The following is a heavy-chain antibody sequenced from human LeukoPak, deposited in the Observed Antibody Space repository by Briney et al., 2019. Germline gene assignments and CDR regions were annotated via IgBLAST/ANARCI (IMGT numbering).Heavy chain of an antibody. CDR3: ARDLRYVWGSYRTGYVDAFDI. Sequence: SETLSLTCTVSGGSISSYYWSWIRQHPGKGLEWIGYIYYSGSTNYNPSLKSRVTISVDTSKNQFSLKLSSVTAADTAVYYCARDLRYVWGSYRTGYVDAFDIWGQGTMVTVSS. CDR1: GGSISSYY. J-gene: IGHJ3*02. V-gene: IGHV4-59*01. D-gene: IGHD3-16*02. CDR2: IYYSGST.